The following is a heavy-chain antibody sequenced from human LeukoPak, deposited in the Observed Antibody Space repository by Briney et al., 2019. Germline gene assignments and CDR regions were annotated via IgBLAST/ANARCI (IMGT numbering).Heavy chain of an antibody. CDR3: ARVRGDYSYGMDV. V-gene: IGHV3-53*01. CDR2: IYSGGST. Sequence: GGSLRLSCAASGFTVSSNYMSWVRQAPGKGLEWVSVIYSGGSTYYADSVKGRFTISRDNSKNTLYLQMNRLRAEDTAVYHCARVRGDYSYGMDVWGKGTTVTVSS. CDR1: GFTVSSNY. D-gene: IGHD3-10*01. J-gene: IGHJ6*04.